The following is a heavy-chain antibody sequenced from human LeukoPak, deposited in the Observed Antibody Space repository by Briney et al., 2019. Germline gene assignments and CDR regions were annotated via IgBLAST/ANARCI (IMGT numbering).Heavy chain of an antibody. CDR1: GYTFTSYY. CDR2: INPSGGST. Sequence: VASVKVSCKASGYTFTSYYIHWVREAPGQGLEWMGIINPSGGSTSYAQKFQGRVTMTRDASTSTVYLELSSLRSEDTAVYYCARSRSSGWHDFWGQGTLVIVSS. V-gene: IGHV1-46*01. D-gene: IGHD6-19*01. CDR3: ARSRSSGWHDF. J-gene: IGHJ4*02.